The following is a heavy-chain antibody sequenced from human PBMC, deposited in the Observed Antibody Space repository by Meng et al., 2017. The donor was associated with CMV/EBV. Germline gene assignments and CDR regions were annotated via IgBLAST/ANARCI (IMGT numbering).Heavy chain of an antibody. V-gene: IGHV3-23*01. Sequence: GESLKISCGASGFTFSSYAMSWVRQAPGKGLEWVSTISGSGGSTYYADSVKGRFTISRDNSKNTLYLQMNSRRAEDTAVYYCAKGVVGALEGYWGQGTLVTVSS. CDR1: GFTFSSYA. J-gene: IGHJ4*02. CDR3: AKGVVGALEGY. CDR2: ISGSGGST. D-gene: IGHD1-26*01.